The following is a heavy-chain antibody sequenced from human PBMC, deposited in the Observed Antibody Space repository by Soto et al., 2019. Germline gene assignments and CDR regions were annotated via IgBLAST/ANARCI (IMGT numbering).Heavy chain of an antibody. CDR3: AAESEYSYGYSYYYGMDV. D-gene: IGHD5-18*01. CDR2: IVVGSGNT. Sequence: ASVKVSCKASGFTFTSSAVQWVRQARGQRLEWIGWIVVGSGNTNYAQKFQERVTITRDMSTSTAYMELSSLRSEDTAVYYCAAESEYSYGYSYYYGMDVWGQGTTVTVSS. CDR1: GFTFTSSA. J-gene: IGHJ6*02. V-gene: IGHV1-58*01.